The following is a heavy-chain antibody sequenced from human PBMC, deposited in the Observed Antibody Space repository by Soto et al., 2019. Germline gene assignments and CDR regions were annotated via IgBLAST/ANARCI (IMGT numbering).Heavy chain of an antibody. CDR3: ARSYYYGSGSYYRAHDAFDI. CDR2: IYSGGST. Sequence: EVQLVESGGGLVQPGGSLRLSCAASGFTVSSNYMSWVRQAPGKGLEWVSVIYSGGSTYYADSVKGRFTISRHNSKNTLYLQMNSLRAEDTAVYYCARSYYYGSGSYYRAHDAFDIWVQGTMVTVSS. D-gene: IGHD3-10*01. V-gene: IGHV3-53*04. J-gene: IGHJ3*02. CDR1: GFTVSSNY.